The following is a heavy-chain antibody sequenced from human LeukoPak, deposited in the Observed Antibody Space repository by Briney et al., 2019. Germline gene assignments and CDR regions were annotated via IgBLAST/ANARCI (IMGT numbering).Heavy chain of an antibody. J-gene: IGHJ4*02. Sequence: GGSLRLSCAASGFNFSIYSMNWVRQAPGKGLEWVSYITRSSTTIYYADSVKGRFTISRDNSKNTLYLQMNSLRAEDTAVYYCAKRGLRFGYCDGGSCLKPFYFDSWGQGTPVTVSS. CDR3: AKRGLRFGYCDGGSCLKPFYFDS. V-gene: IGHV3-48*01. CDR2: ITRSSTTI. CDR1: GFNFSIYS. D-gene: IGHD2-15*01.